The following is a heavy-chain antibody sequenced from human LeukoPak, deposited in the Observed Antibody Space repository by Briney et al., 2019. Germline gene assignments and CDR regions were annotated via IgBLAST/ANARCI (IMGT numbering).Heavy chain of an antibody. D-gene: IGHD6-19*01. V-gene: IGHV3-7*01. CDR2: IKQDGSEK. J-gene: IGHJ4*02. CDR1: GFTXXXYW. Sequence: GFTXXXYWMSWVRQAPGKGLEWVANIKQDGSEKYYVDSVKGRFTISRDNAKNSLYLQMNSLRAEDTAVYYCARDWGSSGCFDYWGQGTLVTVSS. CDR3: ARDWGSSGCFDY.